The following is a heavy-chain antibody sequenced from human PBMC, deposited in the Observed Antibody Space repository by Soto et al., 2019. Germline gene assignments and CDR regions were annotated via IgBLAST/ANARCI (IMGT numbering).Heavy chain of an antibody. CDR1: GFTFSSYA. V-gene: IGHV3-23*01. CDR2: ISGSGGST. D-gene: IGHD6-19*01. CDR3: ASESSGWYSVYYYYGMDV. Sequence: GGSLRLSCAASGFTFSSYAMSWVRQAPGKGLEWVSAISGSGGSTYYADSVKGRFTISRDNSKNTLYLQMNSLRAEDTAVYYCASESSGWYSVYYYYGMDVWGQGTTVTVSS. J-gene: IGHJ6*02.